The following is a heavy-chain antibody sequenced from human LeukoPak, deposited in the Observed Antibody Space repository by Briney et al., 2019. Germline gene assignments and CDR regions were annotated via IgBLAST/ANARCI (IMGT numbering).Heavy chain of an antibody. V-gene: IGHV3-48*03. CDR1: GFTFSNYE. J-gene: IGHJ5*02. D-gene: IGHD6-13*01. Sequence: GGSLRLSCAASGFTFSNYEMNWVRQAPGKGLEWVSYIRGSGSTKYYADSVKGRFTISRDDAKNSLFLQMNSLRVEDTAVYYCARASGIVATGREDWFDPWGQGTLVTVSS. CDR2: IRGSGSTK. CDR3: ARASGIVATGREDWFDP.